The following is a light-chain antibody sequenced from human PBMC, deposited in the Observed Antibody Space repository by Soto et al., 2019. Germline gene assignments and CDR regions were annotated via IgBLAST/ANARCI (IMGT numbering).Light chain of an antibody. CDR1: QSVSSSY. CDR3: EYYGNSIT. Sequence: EIVLTQSPATLSLSPVERATLSFMASQSVSSSYLAWYQQKPGQAPRLLIHGTSNRATGIPDRFSGSGSGTDFTLTFSRLETEDFAVYYCEYYGNSITFGGGTKVDIK. V-gene: IGKV3-20*01. J-gene: IGKJ4*01. CDR2: GTS.